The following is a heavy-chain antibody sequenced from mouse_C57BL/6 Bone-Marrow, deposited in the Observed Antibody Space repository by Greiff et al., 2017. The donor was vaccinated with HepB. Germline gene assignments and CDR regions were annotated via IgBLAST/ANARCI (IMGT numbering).Heavy chain of an antibody. CDR2: IDPSDSYT. D-gene: IGHD2-3*01. Sequence: VQLQQPGAELVMPGASVKLSCKASGYTFTSYWMHWVKQRPGQGLEWIGEIDPSDSYTNYNQKFKGKSTLTVDKSSSTAYMQLSSLTSEDSAVYYCARDGYYRFADWGQGTLVTVSA. CDR3: ARDGYYRFAD. V-gene: IGHV1-69*01. J-gene: IGHJ3*01. CDR1: GYTFTSYW.